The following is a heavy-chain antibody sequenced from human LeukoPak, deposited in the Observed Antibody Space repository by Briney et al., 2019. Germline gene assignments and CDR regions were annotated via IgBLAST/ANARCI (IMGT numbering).Heavy chain of an antibody. CDR3: ARDPAPEDIVVVAP. CDR1: GFTFSSYE. Sequence: GGSLRLSCAASGFTFSSYEMNWVRQAPGKGLEWVSYISSSGSTIYYADSVKGRFTISRDNAKNSLYLQMNSLRAEDTAVYYCARDPAPEDIVVVAPWGQGTLVTVSS. D-gene: IGHD2-15*01. CDR2: ISSSGSTI. V-gene: IGHV3-48*03. J-gene: IGHJ5*02.